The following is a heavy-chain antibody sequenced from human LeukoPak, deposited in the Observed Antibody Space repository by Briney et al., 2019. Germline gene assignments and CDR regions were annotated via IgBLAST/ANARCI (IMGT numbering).Heavy chain of an antibody. D-gene: IGHD6-13*01. CDR2: VRGSDGAT. V-gene: IGHV3-23*01. CDR3: AKGGYSTSWRNYFDY. CDR1: GITFTSYA. J-gene: IGHJ4*02. Sequence: GGSLRLSCAASGITFTSYAMCWVRQAPEKGLEWVSCVRGSDGATFYPESAKGRFTVSRDTPRNTVYLEMNTLRAEDTAVYYCAKGGYSTSWRNYFDYWGQGALVTVSS.